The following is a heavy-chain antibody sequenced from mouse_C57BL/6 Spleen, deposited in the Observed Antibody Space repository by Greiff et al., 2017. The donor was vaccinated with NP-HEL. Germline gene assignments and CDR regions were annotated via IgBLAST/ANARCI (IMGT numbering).Heavy chain of an antibody. V-gene: IGHV1-26*01. CDR2: INPNNGGT. J-gene: IGHJ2*01. D-gene: IGHD1-1*01. Sequence: VQLQQSGPELVKPGASVKISCKASGYTFTDYYMNWVKQSHGKSLEWIGDINPNNGGTSYNQKFKGKATLTVDKSSSTAYMELRSLTSEDSAVYYCARGVFITTVVAHDYWGQGTTLTVSS. CDR3: ARGVFITTVVAHDY. CDR1: GYTFTDYY.